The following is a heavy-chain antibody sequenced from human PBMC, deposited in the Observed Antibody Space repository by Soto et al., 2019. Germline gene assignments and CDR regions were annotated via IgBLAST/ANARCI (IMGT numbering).Heavy chain of an antibody. CDR1: GGSISSYY. J-gene: IGHJ4*02. V-gene: IGHV4-59*01. D-gene: IGHD3-3*01. CDR3: ARGPGVWSGYQNIDY. CDR2: IYYSGST. Sequence: SSETLSLTCTGSGGSISSYYWSWIRQPPGKGLEWIGYIYYSGSTNYNPSLKSRVTISVDTSKNQFSLKLSSVTAADTAVYYCARGPGVWSGYQNIDYWGQGTLVTVSS.